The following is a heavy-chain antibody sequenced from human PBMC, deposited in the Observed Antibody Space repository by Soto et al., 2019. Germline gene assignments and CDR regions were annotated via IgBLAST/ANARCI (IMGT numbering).Heavy chain of an antibody. D-gene: IGHD2-21*01. CDR2: IYYSGST. CDR1: GGSISSYY. V-gene: IGHV4-59*01. CDR3: AREITHIVVEKEGAFDI. Sequence: SETLSLTCTVSGGSISSYYWSWIRQPPGKGLEWIGYIYYSGSTNYNPSLKSRVTISVDTSKNQFSLKLSSVTAADTAVYYCAREITHIVVEKEGAFDIWGQGTMVT. J-gene: IGHJ3*02.